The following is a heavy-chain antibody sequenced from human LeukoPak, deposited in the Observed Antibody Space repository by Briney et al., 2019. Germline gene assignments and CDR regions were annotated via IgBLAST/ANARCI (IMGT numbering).Heavy chain of an antibody. CDR1: GDSVTANSAA. J-gene: IGHJ4*02. V-gene: IGHV6-1*01. CDR2: TYYRSKWYS. CDR3: ASGYQLHD. Sequence: SQTLSLTCAISGDSVTANSAAWNCNTHSPSRGLEWLGRTYYRSKWYSDYAVSVQSRIIISADTSKNQFSLQLNSVTPEDTAVYYCASGYQLHDWGQGTLVTVSS. D-gene: IGHD3-22*01.